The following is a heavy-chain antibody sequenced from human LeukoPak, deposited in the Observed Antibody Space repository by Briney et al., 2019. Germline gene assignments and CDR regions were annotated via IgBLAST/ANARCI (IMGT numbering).Heavy chain of an antibody. CDR3: AKDTYGDYLGFDY. V-gene: IGHV3-23*01. Sequence: PGGSLRLSCAASGFTFSSYGMSWVRQAPGKGLEWVSAISGSGGSTYYADSVKGRFTISRDNSKNTLYLQMNSLRAEDTAVYYCAKDTYGDYLGFDYWGQGTLVTVSS. D-gene: IGHD4-17*01. CDR1: GFTFSSYG. J-gene: IGHJ4*02. CDR2: ISGSGGST.